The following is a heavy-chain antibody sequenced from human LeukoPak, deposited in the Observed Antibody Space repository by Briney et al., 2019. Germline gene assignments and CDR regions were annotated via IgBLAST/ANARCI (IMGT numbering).Heavy chain of an antibody. CDR2: ISYDGYNK. V-gene: IGHV3-30*01. J-gene: IGHJ6*03. CDR1: GFTFSGYA. D-gene: IGHD3-22*01. CDR3: ARGGMYDSYYFFYMDV. Sequence: PGRSLRLSCAASGFTFSGYAVHWVRQAPGKGLQWVAAISYDGYNKYYADSLKGRFTISRENSKNTLWLQMNSLRAEDTAVYYCARGGMYDSYYFFYMDVWGKGTTVTVSS.